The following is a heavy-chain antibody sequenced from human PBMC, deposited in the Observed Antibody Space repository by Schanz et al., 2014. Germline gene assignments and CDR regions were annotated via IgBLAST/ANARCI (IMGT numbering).Heavy chain of an antibody. CDR2: IYHSGST. J-gene: IGHJ4*02. CDR1: GGSIGGYY. D-gene: IGHD6-13*01. Sequence: QVQLQESGPGLVQPSETLSLTCSVSGGSIGGYYWSWIRQPPGKGLEWIGEIYHSGSTNYNPSLKSRVTISEDKSKTQSPLKRSSVTAADTALYYCARHMGRLSSSRGNYFDYWGQGTLVTVSS. CDR3: ARHMGRLSSSRGNYFDY. V-gene: IGHV4-59*08.